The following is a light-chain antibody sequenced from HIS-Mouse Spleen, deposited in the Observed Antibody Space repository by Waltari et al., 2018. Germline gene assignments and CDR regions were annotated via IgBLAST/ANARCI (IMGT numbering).Light chain of an antibody. Sequence: SSELTQDPAVSVALGQTVSITCKGASLRSYYASWYQKKPGQAPVLVIYGQNHRPSGIPDRFSGSSSGNTASLTITGAQAEDEADYYCNSRDSSGNHWVFGGGTKLTVL. CDR1: SLRSYY. CDR2: GQN. V-gene: IGLV3-19*01. J-gene: IGLJ3*02. CDR3: NSRDSSGNHWV.